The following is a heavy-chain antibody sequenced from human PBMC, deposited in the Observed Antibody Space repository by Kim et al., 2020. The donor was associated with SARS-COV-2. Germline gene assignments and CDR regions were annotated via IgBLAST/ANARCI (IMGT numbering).Heavy chain of an antibody. Sequence: NPSLKSRVTISVDTSKSQFSLKLSSVTAADTAVYYCARIQAVTTPAFDIWGQGTMVTVSS. V-gene: IGHV4-31*02. CDR3: ARIQAVTTPAFDI. D-gene: IGHD4-17*01. J-gene: IGHJ3*02.